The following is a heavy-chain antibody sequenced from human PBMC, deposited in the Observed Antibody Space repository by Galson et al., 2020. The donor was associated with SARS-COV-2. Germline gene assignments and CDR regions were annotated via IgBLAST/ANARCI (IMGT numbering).Heavy chain of an antibody. CDR2: IKQDGSEK. D-gene: IGHD3-22*01. CDR3: ARVEDYYDSSGLDY. Sequence: GGSLRLSCAASRFTFSSYWMSWVRQAPGKGLEWVAHIKQDGSEKYYVDSVKGRFTISRDNAKNSLYLQMNSLRAEDTAVYYCARVEDYYDSSGLDYCGQGTLVTVSS. CDR1: RFTFSSYW. V-gene: IGHV3-7*01. J-gene: IGHJ4*02.